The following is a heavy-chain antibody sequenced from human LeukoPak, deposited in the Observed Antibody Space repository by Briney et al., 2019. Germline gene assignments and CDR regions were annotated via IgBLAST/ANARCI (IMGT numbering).Heavy chain of an antibody. CDR1: GFTFSSYA. Sequence: SGGSLRLSCAASGFTFSSYAVSWVRQAPGKGLEWVSAIIGSGGSTYYADSVKGRFTISRDNSKNTLYLQMNSLRAEDTAVYYCAKSYDSSDDYYYGMDVWGQETTVTVSS. V-gene: IGHV3-23*01. D-gene: IGHD3-22*01. CDR2: IIGSGGST. J-gene: IGHJ6*02. CDR3: AKSYDSSDDYYYGMDV.